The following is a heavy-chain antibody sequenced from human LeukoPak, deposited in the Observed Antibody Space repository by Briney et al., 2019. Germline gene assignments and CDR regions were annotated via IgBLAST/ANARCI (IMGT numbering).Heavy chain of an antibody. D-gene: IGHD5-24*01. J-gene: IGHJ4*02. CDR1: GFTFNIYA. CDR2: ISYDGGNK. CDR3: ATDPRAHGVY. Sequence: GGSLRLSCAASGFTFNIYAMHWVRQAPGKGLEWVAVISYDGGNKYYADSVKGRFTISRDDSKNTLYLQMNSLRAEDTAVYYCATDPRAHGVYWGQGTFATVSS. V-gene: IGHV3-30*04.